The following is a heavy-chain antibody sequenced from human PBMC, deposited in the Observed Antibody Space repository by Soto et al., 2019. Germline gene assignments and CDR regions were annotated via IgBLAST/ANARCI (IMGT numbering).Heavy chain of an antibody. Sequence: SETLSLTCAVYGGSFSGYYWSWIRQPPGKGLEWIGEINHSGSTNYNPSLKSRVTISVDTSKNQFSLKLSSVTAADTAVYYCARGLTMIVGRVRWFDPWGQGTLVT. CDR3: ARGLTMIVGRVRWFDP. CDR1: GGSFSGYY. CDR2: INHSGST. J-gene: IGHJ5*02. D-gene: IGHD3-22*01. V-gene: IGHV4-34*01.